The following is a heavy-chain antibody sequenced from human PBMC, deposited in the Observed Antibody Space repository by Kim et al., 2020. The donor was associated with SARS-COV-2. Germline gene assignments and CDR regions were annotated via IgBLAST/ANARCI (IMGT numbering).Heavy chain of an antibody. CDR3: AREYPEPYCGGDCREADGWFDY. CDR1: GGTFSSYA. Sequence: SVKVSCKASGGTFSSYAISWVRQAPGQGLEWMGGIIPIFGTANYAQKFQGRVTITADESTSTAYMELSSLRSEDTAVYYCAREYPEPYCGGDCREADGWFDYWGQGTLVTVSS. D-gene: IGHD2-21*02. V-gene: IGHV1-69*13. CDR2: IIPIFGTA. J-gene: IGHJ4*02.